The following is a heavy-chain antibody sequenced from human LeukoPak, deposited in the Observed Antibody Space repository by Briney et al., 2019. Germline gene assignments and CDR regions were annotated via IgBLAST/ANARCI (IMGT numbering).Heavy chain of an antibody. J-gene: IGHJ4*02. V-gene: IGHV3-30-3*01. Sequence: PGRSLRLSCAASGFTFSSYAMHRVPQAPGKGLEGVAVISYDGSNKYYADSVKGRFTISRDNSKNTLYLQMNSLRAEDTAVYYCARAEVGASDYWGQGTLVTVSS. CDR3: ARAEVGASDY. D-gene: IGHD1-26*01. CDR1: GFTFSSYA. CDR2: ISYDGSNK.